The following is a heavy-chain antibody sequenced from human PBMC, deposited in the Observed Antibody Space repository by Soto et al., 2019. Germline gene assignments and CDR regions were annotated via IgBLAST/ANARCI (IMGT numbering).Heavy chain of an antibody. CDR2: MNPNSGNT. J-gene: IGHJ6*02. CDR1: GYTFTSYD. Sequence: QVQLVQSGAEVKKPGASVKVSCKASGYTFTSYDINWVRQATGQGLEWMGWMNPNSGNTGYAQKFQGRVTMTRNTSISTAYMELRSLRSEDTAVYYCASGVDIVATITYYYYGMDVWGQGTTVTVSS. CDR3: ASGVDIVATITYYYYGMDV. D-gene: IGHD5-12*01. V-gene: IGHV1-8*01.